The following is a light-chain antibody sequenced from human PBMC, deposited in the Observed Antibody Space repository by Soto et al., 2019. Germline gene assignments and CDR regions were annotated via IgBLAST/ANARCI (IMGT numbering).Light chain of an antibody. CDR3: KQYASSPLIS. Sequence: VVTLSAGTLSLSPGESATLSCRASQTVSITYLTWYQQKPGQAPRLLIFGASKRATGIPDRFSGSGSGRDFTLTISGLEHEDFAVYYCKQYASSPLISFADVTRLEI. CDR1: QTVSITY. J-gene: IGKJ5*01. V-gene: IGKV3-20*01. CDR2: GAS.